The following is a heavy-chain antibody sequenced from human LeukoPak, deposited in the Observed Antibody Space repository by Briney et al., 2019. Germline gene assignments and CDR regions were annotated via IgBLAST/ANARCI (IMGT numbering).Heavy chain of an antibody. CDR1: GGSINDYY. V-gene: IGHV4-59*03. J-gene: IGHJ4*02. CDR3: AGVFSGRRPFEL. Sequence: PSETLSLTFTVHGGSINDYYWNWLRQPPGKGLEWIGFIYYRGTTNNNPSLKSRVTTSIDTSKKQFSLNLSSVTAADTAIYYCAGVFSGRRPFELWGQGILVTVSS. D-gene: IGHD3-10*01. CDR2: IYYRGTT.